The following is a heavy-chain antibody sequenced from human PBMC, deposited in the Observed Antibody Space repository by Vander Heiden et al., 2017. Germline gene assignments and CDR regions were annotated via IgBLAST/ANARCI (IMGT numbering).Heavy chain of an antibody. D-gene: IGHD3-22*01. CDR2: IYYSGRT. CDR3: ARLTDSSGYYYVGNWYFDL. V-gene: IGHV4-39*01. J-gene: IGHJ2*01. Sequence: QLQLPESGPGLVKPSETLSLTCTVSGGSISSSSNYWGWIRQPPGKGLEWIGGIYYSGRTYYNPSLKSRVTISVDTSKNQFSLKLSSVTAADTAVYYCARLTDSSGYYYVGNWYFDLWGRGTLVTVSS. CDR1: GGSISSSSNY.